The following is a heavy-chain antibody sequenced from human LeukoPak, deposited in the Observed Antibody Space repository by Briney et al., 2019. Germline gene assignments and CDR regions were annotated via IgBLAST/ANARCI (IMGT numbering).Heavy chain of an antibody. J-gene: IGHJ3*02. V-gene: IGHV3-30*04. CDR3: AREYSSSWYEYAFDM. D-gene: IGHD6-13*01. CDR2: ISYDGSNE. Sequence: PGGSLRLSCAASGFTFSSYVMHWVRQAPGKGLEWVAIISYDGSNEYYADSVKGRFTISRDNVKKSLYLQMNSLRAEDTAVYYCAREYSSSWYEYAFDMWGQGTMVTVSS. CDR1: GFTFSSYV.